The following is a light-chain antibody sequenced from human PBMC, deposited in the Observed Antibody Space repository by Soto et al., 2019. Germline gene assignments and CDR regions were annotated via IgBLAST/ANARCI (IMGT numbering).Light chain of an antibody. Sequence: EIVMTQSPGTLSVSTGQGATLSCRASHSVDSNLAWYQQKPGQAPRLLIYGASTRPTGIPDRFRGSGSGTEFTLTISSLQSEDFAVYYCQQYDKWPLTFGGGTKVDIK. CDR2: GAS. V-gene: IGKV3D-15*01. J-gene: IGKJ4*02. CDR3: QQYDKWPLT. CDR1: HSVDSN.